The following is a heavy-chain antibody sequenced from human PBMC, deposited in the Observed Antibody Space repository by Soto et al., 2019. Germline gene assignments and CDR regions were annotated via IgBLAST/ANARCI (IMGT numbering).Heavy chain of an antibody. D-gene: IGHD6-6*01. J-gene: IGHJ4*02. CDR1: GGSFSGYY. CDR3: ARGGEQLVFDY. V-gene: IGHV4-34*01. Sequence: SETLSLTCAVYGGSFSGYYRSWIRQPPGKGLEWIGEINHSGSTNYNPSLKSRVTISVDTSKNQFSLKLSSVTAADTAVYYCARGGEQLVFDYWGQGTLVTVSS. CDR2: INHSGST.